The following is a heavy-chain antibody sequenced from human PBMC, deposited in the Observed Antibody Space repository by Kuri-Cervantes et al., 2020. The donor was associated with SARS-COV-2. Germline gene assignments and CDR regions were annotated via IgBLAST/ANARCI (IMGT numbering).Heavy chain of an antibody. J-gene: IGHJ4*02. CDR1: GFTFSSYA. V-gene: IGHV3-30-3*01. Sequence: GESLKISCAASGFTFSSYAMHWVRQAPGKGLEWVALISYDGSNKYYADSVKGRFTISRDNSKNTLYLQMNSLRAEDTAVYYCARDLVRSNWNYCDYWGQGTLVTVSS. D-gene: IGHD1-20*01. CDR3: ARDLVRSNWNYCDY. CDR2: ISYDGSNK.